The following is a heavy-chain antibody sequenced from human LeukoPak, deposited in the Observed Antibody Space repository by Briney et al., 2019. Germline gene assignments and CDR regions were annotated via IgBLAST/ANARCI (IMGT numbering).Heavy chain of an antibody. D-gene: IGHD3-10*01. CDR2: ISSSSSYI. Sequence: PGGSLRLSCAASRFTFSSYTMIWVRQAPGKGLEWVSSISSSSSYIYYADSVKGRFTISRDNAKNSLYLQMNSLRAEDTAVCYCARVPHNYYGSGSYSTTWGQGTLVTVSS. V-gene: IGHV3-21*01. CDR3: ARVPHNYYGSGSYSTT. J-gene: IGHJ5*02. CDR1: RFTFSSYT.